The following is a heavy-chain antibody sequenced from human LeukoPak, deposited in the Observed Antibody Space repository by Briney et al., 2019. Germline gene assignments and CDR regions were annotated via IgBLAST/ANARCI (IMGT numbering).Heavy chain of an antibody. CDR1: GFTFSSYS. V-gene: IGHV3-21*01. CDR2: ISSSSSYI. J-gene: IGHJ3*02. CDR3: ASRVSYEDTFDI. D-gene: IGHD5-12*01. Sequence: PGGSLRLSCAASGFTFSSYSMNWVRQAPGKGLEWVSSISSSSSYIYYADSVKGRFTISRDNAKNSLYLQMNSQRAEDTAVYYCASRVSYEDTFDIWGQGTMVTVSS.